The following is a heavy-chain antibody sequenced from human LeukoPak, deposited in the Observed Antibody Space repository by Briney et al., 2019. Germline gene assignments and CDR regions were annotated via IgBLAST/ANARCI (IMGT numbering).Heavy chain of an antibody. Sequence: SETLSLTCTVSGGSISSSSYYWGWIRQPPGKGLEWIGSIYYSGSTYYNPSLKSRVTISVDTSKNQFSLRLRSVTAADTAVYYCARGLPEWFFDYWGQGTLVTVSS. CDR1: GGSISSSSYY. CDR3: ARGLPEWFFDY. V-gene: IGHV4-39*01. CDR2: IYYSGST. J-gene: IGHJ4*02. D-gene: IGHD3-3*01.